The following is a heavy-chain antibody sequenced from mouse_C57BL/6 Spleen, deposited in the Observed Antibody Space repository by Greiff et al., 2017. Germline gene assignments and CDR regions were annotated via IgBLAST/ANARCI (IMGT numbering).Heavy chain of an antibody. V-gene: IGHV1-62-2*01. CDR2: FYPGSGSI. CDR1: GYTFTEYT. D-gene: IGHD2-3*01. CDR3: ARHAVDGYYSAMDY. J-gene: IGHJ4*01. Sequence: QVQLQQSGAELVKPGASVKLSCKASGYTFTEYTIHWVKPRSGPGIEWIGWFYPGSGSITDNEKFKDKGILTADKSSSTVYMELSRLTSEDSAVYFCARHAVDGYYSAMDYWGQGTSVTVSS.